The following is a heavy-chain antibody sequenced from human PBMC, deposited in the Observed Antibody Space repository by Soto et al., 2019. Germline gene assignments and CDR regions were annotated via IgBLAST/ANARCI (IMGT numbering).Heavy chain of an antibody. CDR2: IYYSGST. CDR1: GGSISSGGYY. J-gene: IGHJ3*02. CDR3: ARGTATKADAFDI. D-gene: IGHD2-8*02. Sequence: QVQLQESGPGLVKPSQTLSLTCTVSGGSISSGGYYWSWIRQHPGKGLEWIGYIYYSGSTYYNPSLKSRVXXAXDXXKNQFSLKLSSVTAADTAVYYCARGTATKADAFDIWGQGTMVTVSS. V-gene: IGHV4-31*03.